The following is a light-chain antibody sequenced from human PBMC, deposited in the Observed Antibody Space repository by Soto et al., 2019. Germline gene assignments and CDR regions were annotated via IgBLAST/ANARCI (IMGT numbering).Light chain of an antibody. CDR1: QSLLNSNGYNH. J-gene: IGKJ5*01. CDR2: LGS. CDR3: LKVLQSPPT. V-gene: IGKV2-28*01. Sequence: IVMTQFPLSLPVTPGEPASISCRCSQSLLNSNGYNHLDWYLPKPAQSPQLLIYLGSDRASGVPGRFSGTGSDKDFTLKLSRVEAQCGGVSYRLKVLQSPPTFGQGTRLEIK.